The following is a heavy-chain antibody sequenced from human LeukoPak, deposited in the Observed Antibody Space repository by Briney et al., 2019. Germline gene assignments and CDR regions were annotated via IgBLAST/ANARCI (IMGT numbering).Heavy chain of an antibody. Sequence: SETLSLTCTVSGGSISSYYWSWIRQPPGKGLEWIGYIYYSGSTNYNPSLKSRVTISVDTSKNQFSLKLSSVTAADTAVYYCASRHDYDSSGYFVGYYFDYWGQGTLVTVSS. J-gene: IGHJ4*02. D-gene: IGHD3-22*01. CDR1: GGSISSYY. CDR3: ASRHDYDSSGYFVGYYFDY. V-gene: IGHV4-59*01. CDR2: IYYSGST.